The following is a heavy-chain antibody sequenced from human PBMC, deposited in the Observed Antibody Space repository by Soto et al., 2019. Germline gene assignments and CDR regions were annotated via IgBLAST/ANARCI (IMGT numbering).Heavy chain of an antibody. CDR2: INHSGST. D-gene: IGHD6-19*01. V-gene: IGHV4-34*01. Sequence: QVQLQQWGAGLLKPSETLSLTCAVYGGSFSGYYWSWIRQPPGKGLEWIGEINHSGSTNYNPALKSRVNISVDTSKNQFSLKLSSVTAADTAVYYCARVAVAGTNDYWGQGTLVTVSS. CDR1: GGSFSGYY. J-gene: IGHJ4*02. CDR3: ARVAVAGTNDY.